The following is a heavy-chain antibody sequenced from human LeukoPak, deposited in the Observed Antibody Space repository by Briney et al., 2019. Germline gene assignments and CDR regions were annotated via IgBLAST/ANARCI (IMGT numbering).Heavy chain of an antibody. CDR3: AKGRATVADTEGDY. D-gene: IGHD6-19*01. CDR2: ISDSGGST. V-gene: IGHV3-23*01. J-gene: IGHJ4*02. Sequence: PGGSLRLSCAASGFTFSTYAMTWVRQAPGKGLEWVSAISDSGGSTYYADSVKGRFTISRDNSRNTLYLQMNGLRAEDTAVYYCAKGRATVADTEGDYWGQGTLVTVSS. CDR1: GFTFSTYA.